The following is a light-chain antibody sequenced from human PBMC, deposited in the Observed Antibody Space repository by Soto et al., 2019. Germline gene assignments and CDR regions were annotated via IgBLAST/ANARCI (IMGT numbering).Light chain of an antibody. CDR3: HQSGDSPT. V-gene: IGKV3-20*01. CDR1: QTVNANF. Sequence: EIVLTKSPGTLSLSPGERATLYCSSGQTVNANFLAWYQQNPGQAPRLLIYGVSNRAPGIPDRFSGSGSGTDITLTISRRLPEDFAVDVFHQSGDSPTFGEGTRVEI. J-gene: IGKJ1*01. CDR2: GVS.